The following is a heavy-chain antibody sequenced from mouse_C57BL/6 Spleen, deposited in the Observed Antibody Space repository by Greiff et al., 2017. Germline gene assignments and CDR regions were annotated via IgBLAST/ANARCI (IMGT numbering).Heavy chain of an antibody. CDR3: ARYYTFYAMDY. D-gene: IGHD2-12*01. CDR1: GYTFPSSW. V-gene: IGHV1-50*01. J-gene: IGHJ4*01. Sequence: VQLQQPGAELVKPGASVKLSCKASGYTFPSSWMQWVKQRPGQGLEWIGEIDPSDSYTNYNQKFKGKATLTVDTSSSTAYMQLSSLTSEDSAVYYCARYYTFYAMDYWGQGTSVTVSS. CDR2: IDPSDSYT.